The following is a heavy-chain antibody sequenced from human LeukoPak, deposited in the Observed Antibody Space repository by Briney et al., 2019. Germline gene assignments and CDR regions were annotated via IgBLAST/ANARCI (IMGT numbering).Heavy chain of an antibody. CDR3: ASYRDRGY. CDR2: LNSDGSST. V-gene: IGHV3-74*01. CDR1: GFTFSSYW. J-gene: IGHJ4*02. Sequence: GGSLRLSCAASGFTFSSYWMHWVRQAPGKGLVWVSRLNSDGSSTDYADSVKGRFTISRDNAKNTLYLQMHSLRAEDTAVYYCASYRDRGYWGQGTLVTVSS. D-gene: IGHD4-17*01.